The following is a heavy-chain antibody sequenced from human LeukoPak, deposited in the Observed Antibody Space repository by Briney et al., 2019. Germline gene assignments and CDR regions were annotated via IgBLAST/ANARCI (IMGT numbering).Heavy chain of an antibody. V-gene: IGHV4-39*01. CDR2: IYYSGSN. Sequence: SSETLSLTCTVSGDSISSSSSYWGWIRQPPGKGLEWIGSIYYSGSNFDNPALKSRVTISVDTSKNQFSLKLSSVTAADTAFYYCARTVPYYDILTGYNDYWGQGTLVTVSS. CDR3: ARTVPYYDILTGYNDY. D-gene: IGHD3-9*01. CDR1: GDSISSSSSY. J-gene: IGHJ4*02.